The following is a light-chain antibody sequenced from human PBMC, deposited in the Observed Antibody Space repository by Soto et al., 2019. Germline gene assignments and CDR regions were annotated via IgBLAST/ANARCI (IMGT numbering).Light chain of an antibody. CDR1: KSVTSSY. V-gene: IGKV3-20*01. J-gene: IGKJ1*01. CDR3: QPYADSPT. Sequence: EILLTQSPGTLSLSPGERATLSCRASKSVTSSYLAWYQQKPGQAPRLLIYGASNRATGIPDRFSGSGSGTDFTLTISRVEPEDFAVYYCQPYADSPTFGQGTNVEIK. CDR2: GAS.